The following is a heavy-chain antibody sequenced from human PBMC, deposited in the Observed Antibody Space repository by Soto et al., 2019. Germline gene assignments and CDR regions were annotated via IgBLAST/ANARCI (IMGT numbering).Heavy chain of an antibody. CDR2: ISAYNGNT. D-gene: IGHD3-9*01. J-gene: IGHJ5*02. Sequence: GASVEVSCKASGYTFTSYGISWVRQAPGQGLEWMGWISAYNGNTNYAQKLQGRVTMTTDTSTSTAYMELRSLRSDDTAVSYCARDFGDDILTGPSKAHWFDPLGQGNLLTISS. CDR3: ARDFGDDILTGPSKAHWFDP. CDR1: GYTFTSYG. V-gene: IGHV1-18*01.